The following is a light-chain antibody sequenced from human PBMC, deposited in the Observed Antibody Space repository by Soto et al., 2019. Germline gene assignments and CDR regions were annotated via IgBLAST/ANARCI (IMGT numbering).Light chain of an antibody. CDR2: GAS. Sequence: EIVMTQSPATLSVSPGERATLYCRASQSVSSNLAWYQQKPGQAPRLLIYGASTRATGIPARFSGSGSGTEFTLTISSLQPDDFATYYCQQYEISPPITFGQGTRREIK. CDR3: QQYEISPPIT. J-gene: IGKJ5*01. CDR1: QSVSSN. V-gene: IGKV3-15*01.